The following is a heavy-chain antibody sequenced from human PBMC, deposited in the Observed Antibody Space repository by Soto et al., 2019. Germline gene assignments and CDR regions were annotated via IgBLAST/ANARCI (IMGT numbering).Heavy chain of an antibody. CDR1: GFTFSDYT. D-gene: IGHD2-15*01. J-gene: IGHJ4*02. V-gene: IGHV3-21*01. Sequence: EVQLVESGGGLVKPGGSLRLSCAASGFTFSDYTVNWVRQAPGKGLEWVSSISSSSSYKYYADSVKSRFTISRDNAKKSLYLHMSSLGAEDTAVYYCSVVNNDYWGQGTLVTVAS. CDR2: ISSSSSYK. CDR3: SVVNNDY.